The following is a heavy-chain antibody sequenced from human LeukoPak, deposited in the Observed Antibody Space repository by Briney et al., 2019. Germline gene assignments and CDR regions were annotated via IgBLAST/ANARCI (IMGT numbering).Heavy chain of an antibody. V-gene: IGHV4-34*01. CDR3: ARGATISETGYFDF. J-gene: IGHJ4*03. CDR1: GGSFSRYY. CDR2: IDHRGDT. D-gene: IGHD5-24*01. Sequence: PSETLSLTCAVYGGSFSRYYWSWIRQSPGRGLEWIAEIDHRGDTNYNPSVKSRVTISVDTSKNQFSLKVRSLSAADTAVYYCARGATISETGYFDFWGQGTLVTVSS.